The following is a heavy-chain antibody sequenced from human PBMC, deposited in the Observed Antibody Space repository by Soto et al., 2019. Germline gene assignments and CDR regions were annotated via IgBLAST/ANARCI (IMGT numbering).Heavy chain of an antibody. CDR2: IYPGDSDT. J-gene: IGHJ4*02. Sequence: GESLKISCQGSGYSFTSYWIGWVRQMPGKGLEWMGIIYPGDSDTRYSPSFQGQVTISADKSISTAYLQWSSLKASDTAMYYCARHGVYNWNYAPFDYWGQGTLVTVSS. V-gene: IGHV5-51*01. CDR1: GYSFTSYW. CDR3: ARHGVYNWNYAPFDY. D-gene: IGHD1-7*01.